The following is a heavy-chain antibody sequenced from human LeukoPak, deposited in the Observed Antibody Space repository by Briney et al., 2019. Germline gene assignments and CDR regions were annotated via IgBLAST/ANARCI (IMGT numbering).Heavy chain of an antibody. CDR3: ATVGHPVLRYFDWPDAFDI. CDR2: FDPEDGET. V-gene: IGHV1-24*01. Sequence: ASVKVSCKASGYTFTSYDINWVRQATGQGLEWMGGFDPEDGETIYAQKFQGRVTMTEDTSTDTAYMELSSLRSEDTAVYYCATVGHPVLRYFDWPDAFDIWGQGTMVTVSS. J-gene: IGHJ3*02. CDR1: GYTFTSYD. D-gene: IGHD3-9*01.